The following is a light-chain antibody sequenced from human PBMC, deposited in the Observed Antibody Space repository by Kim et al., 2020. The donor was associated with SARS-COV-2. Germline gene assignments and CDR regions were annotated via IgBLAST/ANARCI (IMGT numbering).Light chain of an antibody. CDR2: RNN. V-gene: IGLV3-9*01. J-gene: IGLJ2*01. Sequence: SYELTQPLSVSVTLGQTAMISCGGNNIGGKHVHWYQQKPGQAPVAVIFRNNNLPSGIPERFSGSNSGNAATLSISRVQVGDEAVYFCQVWDSNTVIFGGGTQLTV. CDR3: QVWDSNTVI. CDR1: NIGGKH.